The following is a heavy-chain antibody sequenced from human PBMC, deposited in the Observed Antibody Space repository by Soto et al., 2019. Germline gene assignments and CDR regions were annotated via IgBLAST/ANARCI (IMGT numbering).Heavy chain of an antibody. D-gene: IGHD1-26*01. CDR2: IRSKANSYET. V-gene: IGHV3-73*02. CDR1: GFTFSGSA. CDR3: NTVVVRATAGDY. Sequence: EVQLVESGGGLVQPGGSLKLSCAASGFTFSGSAMHWGRQASGKGLEWVGRIRSKANSYETAYAASVKGRFTISRDDSKNTAYLQMNSLKTEDTAVYYFNTVVVRATAGDYWGQGTLVTVSS. J-gene: IGHJ4*02.